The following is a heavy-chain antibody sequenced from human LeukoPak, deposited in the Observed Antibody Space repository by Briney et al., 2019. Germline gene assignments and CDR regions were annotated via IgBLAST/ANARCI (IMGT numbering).Heavy chain of an antibody. V-gene: IGHV3-23*01. CDR3: ARVVDTAPAGY. Sequence: GGSLRLSCAASGFTFNNFAMSWVRQAPGKGLEWVSTRGTGDRTFYADSVKGRFTISRDNAKNSLYLQMNSLRAEDTAVYYCARVVDTAPAGYWGQGTLVTVSS. CDR1: GFTFNNFA. J-gene: IGHJ4*02. CDR2: RGTGDRT. D-gene: IGHD5-18*01.